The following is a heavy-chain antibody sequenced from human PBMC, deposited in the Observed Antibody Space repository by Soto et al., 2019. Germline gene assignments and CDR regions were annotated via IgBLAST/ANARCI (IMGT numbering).Heavy chain of an antibody. CDR3: ARDPSYYGMDV. J-gene: IGHJ6*02. Sequence: GASVKVSCKASVGTFSSYTISWVRQAPGQGLEWMGWINAGNGNTKYSQKFQGRVTITRDTSASTAYMELSSLRSEDTAVYYCARDPSYYGMDVWGQGTTVTVSS. CDR1: VGTFSSYT. V-gene: IGHV1-3*01. CDR2: INAGNGNT.